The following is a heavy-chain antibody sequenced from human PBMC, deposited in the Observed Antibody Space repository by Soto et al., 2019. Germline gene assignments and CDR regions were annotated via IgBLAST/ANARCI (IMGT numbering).Heavy chain of an antibody. CDR1: GFTFSSYG. CDR2: IWYDGSNK. CDR3: SRHFGSGWTFDY. Sequence: PVGSLRLSCAASGFTFSSYGMHWVRQAPGKGLEWVAVIWYDGSNKYYADSVKGRFTISRDNSKNTLYLQMNSLRAEDTAVYYCSRHFGSGWTFDYWGQGTLVTVSS. J-gene: IGHJ4*02. D-gene: IGHD6-19*01. V-gene: IGHV3-33*01.